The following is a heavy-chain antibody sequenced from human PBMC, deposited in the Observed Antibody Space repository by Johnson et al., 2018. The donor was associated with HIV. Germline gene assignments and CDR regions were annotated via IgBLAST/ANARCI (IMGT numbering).Heavy chain of an antibody. CDR3: TTKDYYYSSGPLDI. D-gene: IGHD3-22*01. J-gene: IGHJ3*02. CDR1: GFTFSNAW. Sequence: VQLVESGGGVVQPGRSLRLSCAASGFTFSNAWMSWVRQAPGKGLEWVGRIKSKTDGGTTDYAAPVKGRFTISRDDSKNTLYLQMNSLKTEDTAVYYCTTKDYYYSSGPLDIWGQGTMVTVSS. CDR2: IKSKTDGGTT. V-gene: IGHV3-15*01.